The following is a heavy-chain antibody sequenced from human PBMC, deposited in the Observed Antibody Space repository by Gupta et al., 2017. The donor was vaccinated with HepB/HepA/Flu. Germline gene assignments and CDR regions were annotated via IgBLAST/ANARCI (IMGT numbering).Heavy chain of an antibody. D-gene: IGHD2/OR15-2a*01. CDR2: IYYGGKT. V-gene: IGHV4-39*01. J-gene: IGHJ4*01. Sequence: QLQLQESGPRLVKPSETLSLTCTVSGDSISSHIHHWAWIRQAPGKGLEWIGNIYYGGKTYYNPSLMSRVTMSVDVSNNRFSLRLSSVTAADSAVYYCARRVYCKDGACFYYYFDYWGPGTLVTVSS. CDR3: ARRVYCKDGACFYYYFDY. CDR1: GDSISSHIHH.